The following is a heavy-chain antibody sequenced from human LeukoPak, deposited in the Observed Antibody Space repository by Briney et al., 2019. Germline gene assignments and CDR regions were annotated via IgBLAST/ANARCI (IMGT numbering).Heavy chain of an antibody. V-gene: IGHV3-23*01. CDR3: TRDRGYYDSSPPD. Sequence: GGSLRLSCAASGLTFSSYAMNWVRQASGKGLEWVSGITDNGRKTYYADSVRGRFSISRDNSKNTLYLQMSSLRAEDTAAYYCTRDRGYYDSSPPDWGQGTLVTVSS. J-gene: IGHJ4*02. CDR1: GLTFSSYA. CDR2: ITDNGRKT. D-gene: IGHD3-22*01.